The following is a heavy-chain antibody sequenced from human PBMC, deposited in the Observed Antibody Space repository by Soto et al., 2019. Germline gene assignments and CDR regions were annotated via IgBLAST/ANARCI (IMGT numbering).Heavy chain of an antibody. V-gene: IGHV3-9*01. D-gene: IGHD3-16*01. CDR1: GFTFDDYA. CDR2: ISWNSGSI. J-gene: IGHJ4*02. CDR3: AEDAGWTLSGIDY. Sequence: GGSLRLSCAASGFTFDDYAMHWVRQAPGKGLEWVSGISWNSGSIGYADSVKGRFTISRDNAKNSLYLQMNSLRAEDTALYYCAEDAGWTLSGIDYWGQGTLVTVSS.